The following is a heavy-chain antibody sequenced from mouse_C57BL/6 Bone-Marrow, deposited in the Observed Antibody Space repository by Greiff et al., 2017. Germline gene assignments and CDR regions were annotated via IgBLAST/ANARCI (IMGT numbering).Heavy chain of an antibody. Sequence: QVQLKQPGAELVMPGASVKLSCKASGYTFTSYWMHWVKQRPGQGLEWIGEIDPSDSYTNYNQKFKGKSTLTVDKSSSTAYMQLSSLTSEDSAVYYCARYGSNYDFDYWGQGTTLTVSS. D-gene: IGHD2-5*01. J-gene: IGHJ2*01. CDR3: ARYGSNYDFDY. CDR1: GYTFTSYW. V-gene: IGHV1-69*01. CDR2: IDPSDSYT.